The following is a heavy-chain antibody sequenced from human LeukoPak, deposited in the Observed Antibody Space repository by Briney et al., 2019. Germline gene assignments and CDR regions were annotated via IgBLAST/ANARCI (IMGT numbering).Heavy chain of an antibody. CDR1: GFTFSSYA. J-gene: IGHJ6*03. D-gene: IGHD2-2*01. CDR3: AKVGHAALGYYYYYMDV. V-gene: IGHV3-23*01. CDR2: VSGTGGST. Sequence: GGSLRLSCAASGFTFSSYAMSWVRQAPGKGLEWVSAVSGTGGSTYYADSVKGRFTISRDNSKNTLYPQMNSLRAEDTAVYYCAKVGHAALGYYYYYMDVWGKGTTVTVSS.